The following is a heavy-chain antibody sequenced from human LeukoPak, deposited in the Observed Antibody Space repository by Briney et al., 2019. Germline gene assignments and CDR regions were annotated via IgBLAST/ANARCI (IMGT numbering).Heavy chain of an antibody. V-gene: IGHV4-59*01. CDR3: ARDLHSIAY. J-gene: IGHJ4*02. D-gene: IGHD2-21*01. CDR2: IYYSGST. Sequence: SETLSLTCTVSGGSISSYYWSWIRQLPGKGLEWIGYIYYSGSTNYNPSLKSRVTISVDTSKNQFSLKLSSVTAADTAVYYCARDLHSIAYWGQGTLVTVSS. CDR1: GGSISSYY.